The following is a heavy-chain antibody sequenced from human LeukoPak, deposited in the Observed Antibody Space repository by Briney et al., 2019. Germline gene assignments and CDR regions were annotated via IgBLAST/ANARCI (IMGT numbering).Heavy chain of an antibody. J-gene: IGHJ3*02. Sequence: SGGSLRLSCAASGFTFSSCAMTWVRQAPGKGLEWVSTITKSGDITYSADSVKGRFTFSRDNSKNTLYLQMNSLRAEDTAVYYCAKHFYYDCSGYYRAFDIWGQGTVVTVSS. V-gene: IGHV3-23*01. D-gene: IGHD3-22*01. CDR1: GFTFSSCA. CDR3: AKHFYYDCSGYYRAFDI. CDR2: ITKSGDIT.